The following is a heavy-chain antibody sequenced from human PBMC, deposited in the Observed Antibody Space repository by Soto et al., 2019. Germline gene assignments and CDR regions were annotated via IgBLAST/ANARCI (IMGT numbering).Heavy chain of an antibody. CDR2: IYYSGST. J-gene: IGHJ2*01. CDR1: GGSISSYY. D-gene: IGHD4-4*01. Sequence: SETLSLTCTVSGGSISSYYWSWIRQPPGKGLEWIGYIYYSGSTNYNPSLKSRVTISVDTSKNQFSLKLSSVTAADTAVYYCARHDPTVTTLQVLNWYFDLWGRGTLVTVSS. CDR3: ARHDPTVTTLQVLNWYFDL. V-gene: IGHV4-59*08.